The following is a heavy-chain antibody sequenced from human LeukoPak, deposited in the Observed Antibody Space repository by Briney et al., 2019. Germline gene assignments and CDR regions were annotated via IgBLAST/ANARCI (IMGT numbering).Heavy chain of an antibody. J-gene: IGHJ6*03. CDR2: ISSSGSTI. D-gene: IGHD5-18*01. Sequence: GGSLRLSCAASGFTFSSYEMNWVRQAPGKGLEWVSYISSSGSTIYYADSVKGRFTISRDNAKNSLYLQMNSLRAEDTALYYCARDGGIPYYYYMDVWGKGTTVTVSS. CDR3: ARDGGIPYYYYMDV. V-gene: IGHV3-48*03. CDR1: GFTFSSYE.